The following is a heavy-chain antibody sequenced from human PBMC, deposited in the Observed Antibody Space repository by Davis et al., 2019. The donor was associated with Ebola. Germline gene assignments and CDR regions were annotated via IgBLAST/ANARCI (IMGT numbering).Heavy chain of an antibody. CDR3: ARGGLVPAALYL. D-gene: IGHD2-2*01. J-gene: IGHJ3*01. Sequence: PGGSLRLSCTVSGASMTSYYWSWIRQPPGKGLEWIGYIAYTGNTIYNPSLKSRVTISGDTSKKQFSLRLSSVTAADTAVYYCARGGLVPAALYLWGQGTMVTVS. V-gene: IGHV4-59*01. CDR1: GASMTSYY. CDR2: IAYTGNT.